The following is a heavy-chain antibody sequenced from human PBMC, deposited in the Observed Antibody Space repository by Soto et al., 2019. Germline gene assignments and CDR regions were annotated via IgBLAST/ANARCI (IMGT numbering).Heavy chain of an antibody. V-gene: IGHV3-21*01. D-gene: IGHD1-7*01. Sequence: VQLVESGGGLVKPGGSLRLSCAASGFTFSSYSMNWVRQAPGKGLEWVSSISSSSSYIYYADSVKGRFTISRDNAKNSLYLQMNSLRAEDTAVYYCASVLTGTTLWFDPWGQGTLVTVSS. CDR2: ISSSSSYI. CDR1: GFTFSSYS. J-gene: IGHJ5*02. CDR3: ASVLTGTTLWFDP.